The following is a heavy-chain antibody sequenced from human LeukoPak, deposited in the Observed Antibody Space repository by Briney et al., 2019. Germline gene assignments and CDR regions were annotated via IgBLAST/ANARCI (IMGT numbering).Heavy chain of an antibody. J-gene: IGHJ4*02. CDR1: GFTFSDYY. V-gene: IGHV3-15*01. CDR2: IKSKTDGGTT. CDR3: ARVTSPWGSGSYYRGPFGY. Sequence: GGSLRLSCAASGFTFSDYYMSWIRQAPGKGLEWVGRIKSKTDGGTTDYAAPVKGRFTISRDNSKNTLYLQMNSLRAEDTAVYYCARVTSPWGSGSYYRGPFGYWGQGTLVTVSS. D-gene: IGHD3-10*01.